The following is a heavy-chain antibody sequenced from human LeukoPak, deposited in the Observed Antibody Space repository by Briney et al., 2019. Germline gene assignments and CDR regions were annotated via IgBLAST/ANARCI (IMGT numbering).Heavy chain of an antibody. V-gene: IGHV1-69*04. Sequence: GASVKVSCKASGGTFSSYSITWVRQAPGQGLEWMGRIIPTLGIANYAQKFQGRVTITANKSTSTAYMELSSLRSEDTAVYYCGGEEERGVTVAGTAFDYWGQGTLVTVSS. D-gene: IGHD6-19*01. CDR3: GGEEERGVTVAGTAFDY. CDR2: IIPTLGIA. J-gene: IGHJ4*02. CDR1: GGTFSSYS.